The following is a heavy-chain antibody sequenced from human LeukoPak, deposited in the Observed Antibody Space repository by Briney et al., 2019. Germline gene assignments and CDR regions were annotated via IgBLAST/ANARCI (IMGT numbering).Heavy chain of an antibody. V-gene: IGHV1-8*01. D-gene: IGHD5-18*01. Sequence: GASVTVSCKASGYTFTSYDINWVRPATGQGLEWVGWMNPKSGNTGYAQKFQGRVTMTRNTSISTAYMELSSLRSEDTAVYYCARAGLRRYSYGYRVDNYYYYMDVWGKGTTVTVSS. J-gene: IGHJ6*03. CDR2: MNPKSGNT. CDR1: GYTFTSYD. CDR3: ARAGLRRYSYGYRVDNYYYYMDV.